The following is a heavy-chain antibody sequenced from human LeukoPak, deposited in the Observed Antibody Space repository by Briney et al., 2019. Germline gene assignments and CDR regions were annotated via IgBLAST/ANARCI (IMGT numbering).Heavy chain of an antibody. CDR2: IYASGST. V-gene: IGHV4-4*07. D-gene: IGHD3-22*01. Sequence: SETLSLTCTVSGGSMSNYYWTWIRQPAGKGLEWIGHIYASGSTNYNPSLKSRVTISVDTSKNQFSLKLSSVTAADTAVYYCARARRITMIVVEFHDAFDIWGQGTMVTVSS. CDR1: GGSMSNYY. J-gene: IGHJ3*02. CDR3: ARARRITMIVVEFHDAFDI.